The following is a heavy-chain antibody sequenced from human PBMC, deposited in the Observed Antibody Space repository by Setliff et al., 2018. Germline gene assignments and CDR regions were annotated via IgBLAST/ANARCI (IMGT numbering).Heavy chain of an antibody. V-gene: IGHV3-48*01. J-gene: IGHJ4*02. CDR3: ATTPGGGWYGEYYFDY. D-gene: IGHD6-19*01. CDR1: GFTFSSYS. CDR2: ISSSSSTI. Sequence: HPGGSLRLSCAASGFTFSSYSMNWVRQAPGKGLEWVSYISSSSSTIYYADSVKGRFTISRDNAKNSLYLQMNSLRAEDTAVYYCATTPGGGWYGEYYFDYWGQGTLVTVSS.